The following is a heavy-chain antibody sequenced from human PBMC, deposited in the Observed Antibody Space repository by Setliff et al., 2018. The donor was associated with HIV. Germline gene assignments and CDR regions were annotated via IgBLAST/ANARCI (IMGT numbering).Heavy chain of an antibody. Sequence: ASVKVSCKASGYTFTSYDINWVRQATGQGLEWMAWMNPNSGNTGYTQKFQGRVTITRNTSITTAYMELSSLRSEDTAIYYCARDYSSSSRPSSDAFDIWGQGTMVTVSS. CDR2: MNPNSGNT. CDR1: GYTFTSYD. V-gene: IGHV1-8*03. J-gene: IGHJ3*02. D-gene: IGHD6-6*01. CDR3: ARDYSSSSRPSSDAFDI.